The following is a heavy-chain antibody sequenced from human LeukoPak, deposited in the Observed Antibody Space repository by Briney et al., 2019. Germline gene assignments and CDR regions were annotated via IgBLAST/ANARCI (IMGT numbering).Heavy chain of an antibody. D-gene: IGHD3-22*01. CDR3: ARSYDSSGYYPNWFDP. Sequence: ASVKVSCKASGYTFTSYAMNWVRQAPGQGLEWMGWINTNTGNPTYAQGFTGRFVFSLDTSVSTAYLQISSLKAEDIAVYYCARSYDSSGYYPNWFDPWGQGTLVTVSS. J-gene: IGHJ5*02. CDR1: GYTFTSYA. CDR2: INTNTGNP. V-gene: IGHV7-4-1*02.